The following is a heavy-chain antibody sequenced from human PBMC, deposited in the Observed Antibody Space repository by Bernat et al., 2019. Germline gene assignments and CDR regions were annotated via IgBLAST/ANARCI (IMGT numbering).Heavy chain of an antibody. D-gene: IGHD1-1*01. CDR3: AKGPDNTNSFPRWFDP. CDR2: ISGSGGST. V-gene: IGHV3-23*01. Sequence: EVQLLASGGGLVQPGGSLRLSCAASGFTFSSCAMSWVRQAPGKGLEWVSGISGSGGSTYYADSVKGRFTISRDNSKNTLYLQMNSLRAEDTAVYYCAKGPDNTNSFPRWFDPWGQGTLVTVSS. CDR1: GFTFSSCA. J-gene: IGHJ5*02.